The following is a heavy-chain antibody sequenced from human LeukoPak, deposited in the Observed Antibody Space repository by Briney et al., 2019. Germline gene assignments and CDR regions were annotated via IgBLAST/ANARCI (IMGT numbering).Heavy chain of an antibody. CDR1: GFTFSSYE. CDR2: ISSSGSNI. V-gene: IGHV3-48*03. CDR3: ARDQSYDSGTHPP. J-gene: IGHJ5*02. D-gene: IGHD3-10*01. Sequence: GGSLRLFCAASGFTFSSYEMIWLRQAPGKGLEGVSYISSSGSNIHYADPVKGRFTISRDNAQNSLYLQMNSLRAEHTAVYHCARDQSYDSGTHPPWGQGTLVTVSS.